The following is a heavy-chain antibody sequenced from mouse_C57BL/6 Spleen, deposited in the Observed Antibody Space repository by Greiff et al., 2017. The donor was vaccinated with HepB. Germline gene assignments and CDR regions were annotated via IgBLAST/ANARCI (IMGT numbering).Heavy chain of an antibody. Sequence: EVQVVESGGGLVKPGGSLKLSCAASGFTFSDYGMHWVRQAPEKGLEWVAYISSGSSTIYYADTVKGRFTISRDNAKNTLFLQMTSLRSEDTAMYYCARPVYYGSSSFAYWGQGTLVTVSA. D-gene: IGHD1-1*01. CDR1: GFTFSDYG. V-gene: IGHV5-17*01. CDR3: ARPVYYGSSSFAY. J-gene: IGHJ3*01. CDR2: ISSGSSTI.